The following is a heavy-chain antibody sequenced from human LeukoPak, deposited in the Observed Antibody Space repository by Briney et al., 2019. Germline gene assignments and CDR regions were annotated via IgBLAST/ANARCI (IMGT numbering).Heavy chain of an antibody. CDR1: EFTFSSYS. V-gene: IGHV3-21*04. CDR3: ANSRSMTYYFGY. J-gene: IGHJ4*02. Sequence: GGSLRLSCAASEFTFSSYSMNWVRQAPGKGLEWVSSISSSSSSMYYADSVKGRFTISRDNAKNSLFLQMNSLRAEDTAVYYCANSRSMTYYFGYWGQGTLVTVSS. D-gene: IGHD2/OR15-2a*01. CDR2: ISSSSSSM.